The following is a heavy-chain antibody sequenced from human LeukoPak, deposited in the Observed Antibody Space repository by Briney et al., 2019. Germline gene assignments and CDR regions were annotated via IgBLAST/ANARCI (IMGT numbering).Heavy chain of an antibody. CDR2: VVPLLGIA. Sequence: ASVKVSCKASGGIFTSYTINWVRQAPGQGLEWMGRVVPLLGIANYAQKFQGRVTIVAEKSTRTVYRQLSGLTSEDTAIYYCVRTDAESAYAVGDYWGPGTLVTVSS. CDR1: GGIFTSYT. J-gene: IGHJ4*02. CDR3: VRTDAESAYAVGDY. V-gene: IGHV1-69*02. D-gene: IGHD5-12*01.